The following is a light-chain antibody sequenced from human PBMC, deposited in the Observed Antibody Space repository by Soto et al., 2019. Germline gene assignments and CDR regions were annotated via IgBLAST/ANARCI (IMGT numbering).Light chain of an antibody. V-gene: IGKV1-5*03. Sequence: DIQMTQSPSTLSASVGDRVTITCRASQSISSWLAWYQQKPGKAPKLLIYKASSLESGVPSRFSGSGSGTEFTLTISSLQPDDFATYYCQQYNSPMYTFGQGTKVDIK. CDR3: QQYNSPMYT. J-gene: IGKJ2*01. CDR2: KAS. CDR1: QSISSW.